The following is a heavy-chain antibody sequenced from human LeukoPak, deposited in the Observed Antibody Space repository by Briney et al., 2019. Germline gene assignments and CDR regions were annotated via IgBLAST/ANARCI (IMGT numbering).Heavy chain of an antibody. CDR3: ASGTYYYDSSGYLDY. D-gene: IGHD3-22*01. Sequence: PGRSLRLSCAASGFTFSSYGMHCVRQAPGKGLEWVAVIWYDGSTKSSADPLKARFTLSRDNSKNTLYLQMNSLRAEDTAVYYCASGTYYYDSSGYLDYWGQGTLVTVSS. CDR2: IWYDGSTK. CDR1: GFTFSSYG. V-gene: IGHV3-33*01. J-gene: IGHJ4*02.